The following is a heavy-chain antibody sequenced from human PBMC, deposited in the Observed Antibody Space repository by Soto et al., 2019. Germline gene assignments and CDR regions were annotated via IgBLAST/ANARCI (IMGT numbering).Heavy chain of an antibody. V-gene: IGHV1-46*01. J-gene: IGHJ6*02. CDR2: INPSGGST. Sequence: ASVKVSCKASGYTFTSYYMHWVRQAPGQGLEWMGIINPSGGSTSYAQKFQGRVTMTRDTSTSTVYMELSSLRSEDTAVYYCARERYYDFWSGYYPRANYGMDVWGQGTTVTVSS. CDR3: ARERYYDFWSGYYPRANYGMDV. CDR1: GYTFTSYY. D-gene: IGHD3-3*01.